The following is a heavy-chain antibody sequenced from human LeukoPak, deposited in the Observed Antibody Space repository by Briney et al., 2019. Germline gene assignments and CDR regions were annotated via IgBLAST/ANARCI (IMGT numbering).Heavy chain of an antibody. CDR3: ARGSGRYYYYYYMDV. V-gene: IGHV1-69*05. CDR1: GGTFSSYA. Sequence: ASVKVSCKASGGTFSSYAISWVRQAPGQGLEWMGGIIPIFGTANYAQKFQGRVTITTDESTSTAYMELSSLRSEDMAVYYCARGSGRYYYYYYMDVWGKGTTVTVSS. CDR2: IIPIFGTA. J-gene: IGHJ6*03. D-gene: IGHD2-15*01.